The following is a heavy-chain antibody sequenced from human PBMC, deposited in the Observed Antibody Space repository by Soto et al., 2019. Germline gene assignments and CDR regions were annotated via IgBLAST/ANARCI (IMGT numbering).Heavy chain of an antibody. D-gene: IGHD1-7*01. J-gene: IGHJ3*01. Sequence: VHLVQSGAEVKKPGASVKVSCKASGYTFIGHYMHWVRQAPGQGLEWMGKINANTGDTNYKQNFQGRVTMTRDTSISTVYMQLTRLRSDDTAVYFCARERHLNSPSDAFDLWGQGTMVTVSS. V-gene: IGHV1-2*02. CDR1: GYTFIGHY. CDR2: INANTGDT. CDR3: ARERHLNSPSDAFDL.